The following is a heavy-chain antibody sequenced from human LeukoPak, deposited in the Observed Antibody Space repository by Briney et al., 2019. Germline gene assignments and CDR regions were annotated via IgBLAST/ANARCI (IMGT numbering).Heavy chain of an antibody. CDR2: ISSSGSYI. Sequence: PGGSLRLSCAASGFTFSIYSMDWVRQAPGKGLEWVSSISSSGSYIYYADSLKGRFTISGDNAKNSLYLQMNSLRAEDTAVYYCAREDASSWDYWGQGILVTVSS. CDR3: AREDASSWDY. D-gene: IGHD6-13*01. CDR1: GFTFSIYS. J-gene: IGHJ4*02. V-gene: IGHV3-21*01.